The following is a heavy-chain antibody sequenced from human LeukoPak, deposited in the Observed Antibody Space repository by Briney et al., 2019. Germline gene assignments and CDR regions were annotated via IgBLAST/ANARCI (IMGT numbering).Heavy chain of an antibody. CDR2: IYYSGST. V-gene: IGHV4-39*01. J-gene: IGHJ6*02. D-gene: IGHD3-10*01. CDR1: GGSISSSSYY. Sequence: SETLSLTCTVSGGSISSSSYYWGWIRRPPGKGLEWIGSIYYSGSTYYNPSLKSRVTISVDTSKNQFSLKLSSVTAADTAVYYYARPLWFGTYSLEQMDVWGQGTTVAVSS. CDR3: ARPLWFGTYSLEQMDV.